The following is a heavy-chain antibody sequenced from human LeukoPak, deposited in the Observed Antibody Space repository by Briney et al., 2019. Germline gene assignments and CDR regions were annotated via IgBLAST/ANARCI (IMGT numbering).Heavy chain of an antibody. V-gene: IGHV4-39*01. CDR2: IYYSGST. CDR1: GGSISSSSYY. D-gene: IGHD4-17*01. CDR3: ATRLDGDYQIAPKIYYFDY. Sequence: PSETLSLTCTVSGGSISSSSYYWGWIRQPPGKGLEWIGSIYYSGSTYYNPSLKSRVTISVDTSKNQFSLKLSSVTAADTAVYYCATRLDGDYQIAPKIYYFDYWGQGTLVTVSS. J-gene: IGHJ4*02.